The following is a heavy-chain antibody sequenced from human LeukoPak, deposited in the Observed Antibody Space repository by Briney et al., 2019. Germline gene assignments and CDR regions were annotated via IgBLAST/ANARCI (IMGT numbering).Heavy chain of an antibody. CDR2: IIPMLERT. Sequence: ASVKVSCKSSADNFSSYLITWVRQAPGQGLEWVGGIIPMLERTNHAQRFQGRVTMTADESTSTAYMELSGLTSEDTAVYYCAKDGRGVDYFDYWGQGTLVTVSS. CDR1: ADNFSSYL. D-gene: IGHD2-8*01. V-gene: IGHV1-69*13. CDR3: AKDGRGVDYFDY. J-gene: IGHJ4*02.